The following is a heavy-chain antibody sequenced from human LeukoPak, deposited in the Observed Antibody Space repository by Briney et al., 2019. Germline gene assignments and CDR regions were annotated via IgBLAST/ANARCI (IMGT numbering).Heavy chain of an antibody. CDR2: INHSGST. Sequence: NPSETLSLTCAVYGGSFSGYYWSGIRQPPGKGLEWIGEINHSGSTNYNPSRKSRVTISVDTSKNQFSLKLSSVTAADTVVYYCARGPEVWYYYDSSGYFFDYWGQGTLVTVSS. D-gene: IGHD3-22*01. V-gene: IGHV4-34*01. CDR1: GGSFSGYY. J-gene: IGHJ4*02. CDR3: ARGPEVWYYYDSSGYFFDY.